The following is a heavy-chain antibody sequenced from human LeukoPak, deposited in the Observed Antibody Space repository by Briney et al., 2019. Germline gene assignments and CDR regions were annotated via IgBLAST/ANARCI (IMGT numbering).Heavy chain of an antibody. V-gene: IGHV3-23*01. CDR2: ISGSGGST. J-gene: IGHJ3*01. D-gene: IGHD6-6*01. CDR1: GFTFSSYA. CDR3: ARSSYSSSSSV. Sequence: GGSLRLSCAASGFTFSSYAMSWVRQAPGKGLAWVSAISGSGGSTYYADSVKGRFTISRDNSKDTLYLQMNSLRAEDTAVYYCARSSYSSSSSVWGQGTMVTVSS.